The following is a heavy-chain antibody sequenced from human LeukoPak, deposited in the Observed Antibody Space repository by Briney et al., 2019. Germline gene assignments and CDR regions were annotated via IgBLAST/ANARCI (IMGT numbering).Heavy chain of an antibody. CDR1: WCIVSSNY. CDR2: IYSDGGT. Sequence: SGGSLRLSWAASWCIVSSNYMSWVRQAPGKGLEWVSVIYSDGGTYYAESVKGRFTISSDNSKNTLYLQMNSLRAADTAVYYCARADPPWEDYFTDWGQGTLVTVHS. CDR3: ARADPPWEDYFTD. D-gene: IGHD1-26*01. J-gene: IGHJ4*02. V-gene: IGHV3-53*01.